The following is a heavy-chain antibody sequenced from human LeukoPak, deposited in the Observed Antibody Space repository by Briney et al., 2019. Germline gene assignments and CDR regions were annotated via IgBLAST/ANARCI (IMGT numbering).Heavy chain of an antibody. CDR3: AHSKRGGGYYINAFAV. CDR1: TDSTNTYY. D-gene: IGHD1-26*01. CDR2: IYHSGST. Sequence: PSETLSLTCSVSTDSTNTYYWSWIRQSPGKGLEWIGHIYHSGSTDYNRSFKSRVTISIDMSKREFSLKLTSVTAADTAVYFCAHSKRGGGYYINAFAVWGQGALVTISS. J-gene: IGHJ3*01. V-gene: IGHV4-59*01.